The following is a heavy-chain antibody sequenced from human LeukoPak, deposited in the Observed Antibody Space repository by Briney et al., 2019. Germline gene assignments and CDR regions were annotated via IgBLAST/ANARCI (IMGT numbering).Heavy chain of an antibody. CDR3: ARDGPGWYQLLYDYYGMDV. Sequence: PGGSLRLSCAASGFTFSSYSMNWARQAPGKGLEWVSSISSSSSYIYYADSVKGRFTISRDNAKNSLYLQMNSLRAEDTAVYYCARDGPGWYQLLYDYYGMDVWGQGTTVTVSS. CDR2: ISSSSSYI. J-gene: IGHJ6*02. CDR1: GFTFSSYS. V-gene: IGHV3-21*01. D-gene: IGHD2-2*01.